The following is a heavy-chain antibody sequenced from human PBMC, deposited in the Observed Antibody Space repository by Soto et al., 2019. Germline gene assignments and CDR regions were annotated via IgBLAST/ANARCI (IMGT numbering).Heavy chain of an antibody. CDR2: ISDSGST. Sequence: SETLSLTCTVSGGSISIYYWSWIRQPPGEGLEWIGYISDSGSTNYNPSLESRVTISVDTSKNQFSLKLTSVTAADTAVYYCARGDSSGYYYYFDYWGQGTPVTVSS. CDR3: ARGDSSGYYYYFDY. D-gene: IGHD3-22*01. V-gene: IGHV4-59*01. J-gene: IGHJ4*01. CDR1: GGSISIYY.